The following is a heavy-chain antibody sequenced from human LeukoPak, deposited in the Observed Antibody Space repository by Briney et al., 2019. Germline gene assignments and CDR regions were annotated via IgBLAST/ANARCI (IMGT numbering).Heavy chain of an antibody. CDR2: ISYDGSNK. CDR1: GFTFSSYA. CDR3: ASSKLELRY. J-gene: IGHJ4*02. D-gene: IGHD1-7*01. Sequence: GGSLRLSCAASGFTFSSYAMHWVRQAPGKGLEWVAVISYDGSNKYYADSVKGRFTISRDNAKNSLYLQMNSLRAEDTAVYYCASSKLELRYWGQGTLVTVSS. V-gene: IGHV3-30*04.